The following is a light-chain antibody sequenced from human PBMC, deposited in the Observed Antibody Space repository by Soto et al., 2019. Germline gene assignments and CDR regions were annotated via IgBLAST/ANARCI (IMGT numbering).Light chain of an antibody. CDR3: QQYQYWWT. V-gene: IGKV3-15*01. Sequence: EIVMTQSPATLSVSAGEGATLSCRASQSVDSNVSWYQIKPGQAPRLLIYGTFTRATGVPARFSGSGFRTEFTLTSTSLQSEVFAFYYYQQYQYWWTFGQGTKVEIK. CDR2: GTF. CDR1: QSVDSN. J-gene: IGKJ1*01.